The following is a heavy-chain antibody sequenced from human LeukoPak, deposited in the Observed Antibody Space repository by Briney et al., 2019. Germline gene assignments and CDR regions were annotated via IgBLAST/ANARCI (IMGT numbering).Heavy chain of an antibody. CDR2: ISYDGSNK. CDR3: QAEGGIRYFDWGANWFDP. D-gene: IGHD3-9*01. Sequence: GRSMRLSCAASGITFSSYAMHWVRQAPFKGLEWVAVISYDGSNKYYADSVKGRFTISRDNSKNTLYLQMNSLRAEDTAVFFFQAEGGIRYFDWGANWFDPWGQGTLVTVSS. J-gene: IGHJ5*02. CDR1: GITFSSYA. V-gene: IGHV3-30-3*01.